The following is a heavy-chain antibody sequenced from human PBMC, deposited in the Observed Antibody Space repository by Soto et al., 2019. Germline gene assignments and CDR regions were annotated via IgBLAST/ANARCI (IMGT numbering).Heavy chain of an antibody. CDR1: GYTFTSYG. J-gene: IGHJ6*02. V-gene: IGHV1-18*01. CDR2: ISAYNGNT. Sequence: QVQLVQSGAEVKKPGASVKVSCKASGYTFTSYGISWVRQAPGQGLEWMGWISAYNGNTNYAQKLQGRVTMTTDTSKSTAYMELRSLRSDDTAVYYCARRHDYSNYVNQCYYYGMDVWGQGTKVTVSS. D-gene: IGHD4-4*01. CDR3: ARRHDYSNYVNQCYYYGMDV.